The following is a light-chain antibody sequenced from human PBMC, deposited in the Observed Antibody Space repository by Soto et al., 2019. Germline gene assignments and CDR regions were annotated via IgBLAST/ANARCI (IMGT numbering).Light chain of an antibody. V-gene: IGKV3-20*01. CDR3: QQYGSSPRT. CDR2: CAS. J-gene: IGKJ1*01. Sequence: GFTQSPRAVSLSPGDRAPLSCRSRQSLSRSSLAWYQQKPGRAPRLLIFCASSRATGIPDRFSGSGSGTDFTLTISRLEPEDFAVYYCQQYGSSPRTFGQGTKVDIK. CDR1: QSLSRSS.